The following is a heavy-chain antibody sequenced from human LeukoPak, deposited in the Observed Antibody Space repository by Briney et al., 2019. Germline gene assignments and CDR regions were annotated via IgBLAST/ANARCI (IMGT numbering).Heavy chain of an antibody. CDR1: GGSMSNYY. Sequence: WDTLSLTCSVSGGSMSNYYWSWIRQPAGKGLEWIGRIYTSGSTNYNPSLKSRVTISVDTSKNQFSLKLSSVTAADTAFYYCARHVEIAVAGPIEYWGQGTLVPVSS. J-gene: IGHJ4*02. V-gene: IGHV4-4*07. CDR2: IYTSGST. D-gene: IGHD6-19*01. CDR3: ARHVEIAVAGPIEY.